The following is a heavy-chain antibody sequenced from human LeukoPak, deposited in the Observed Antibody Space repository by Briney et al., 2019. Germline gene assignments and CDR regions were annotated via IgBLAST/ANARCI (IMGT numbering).Heavy chain of an antibody. J-gene: IGHJ5*02. CDR3: ARVGVLRFLLGDQNWFDP. CDR1: GYTFTSYY. V-gene: IGHV1-46*01. D-gene: IGHD3-3*01. CDR2: INPSGGST. Sequence: ASVKVSCKASGYTFTSYYMHWVRQAPGQGLEWMGIINPSGGSTSYAQKFQGRVTMTRDMSTSTVYMELSSLRSEDMAAYYCARVGVLRFLLGDQNWFDPWGQGTLVTVSS.